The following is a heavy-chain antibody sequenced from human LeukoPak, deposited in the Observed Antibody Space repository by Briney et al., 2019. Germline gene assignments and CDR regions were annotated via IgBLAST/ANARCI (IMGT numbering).Heavy chain of an antibody. CDR3: ARDGYGDDFDY. Sequence: GGSLRLSCAASGFTFSSYWMHWVRQAPGKGLEWVAFIRYDGSNKYYADSVKGRFTISRDNSKNTLHLQMNSLRAEDTAVYYCARDGYGDDFDYWGQGTLVTVSS. J-gene: IGHJ4*02. D-gene: IGHD4-17*01. CDR2: IRYDGSNK. CDR1: GFTFSSYW. V-gene: IGHV3-30*02.